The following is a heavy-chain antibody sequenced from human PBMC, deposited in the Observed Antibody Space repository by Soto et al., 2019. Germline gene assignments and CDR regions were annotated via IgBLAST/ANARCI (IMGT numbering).Heavy chain of an antibody. V-gene: IGHV3-64*01. D-gene: IGHD5-18*01. Sequence: EVQLVESGGGLVQPGGSLRLSCAASGFTFSTYAMQWVRQAPGKGLEFVSSISSNGGTTNYAYSVKGRFTISRDNSRDTLYLQMCSLRPEDMAVYYCARDGRAMNDYWGQGTLVTVSS. CDR1: GFTFSTYA. CDR2: ISSNGGTT. CDR3: ARDGRAMNDY. J-gene: IGHJ4*02.